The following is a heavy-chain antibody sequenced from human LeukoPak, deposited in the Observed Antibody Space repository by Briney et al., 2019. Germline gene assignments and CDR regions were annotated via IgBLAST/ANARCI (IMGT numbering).Heavy chain of an antibody. D-gene: IGHD2-15*01. CDR2: IIPIFGTA. CDR3: ARGARSEYCSGGSCYEGFDY. J-gene: IGHJ4*02. CDR1: GGTFSSYA. Sequence: ASVKVSCKASGGTFSSYAISWVRQAPGQGLEWMGGIIPIFGTANYAQKFQGRVTITADKSTSTAYMELSSLRSEDTAVYYCARGARSEYCSGGSCYEGFDYWGQGTLVTVSS. V-gene: IGHV1-69*06.